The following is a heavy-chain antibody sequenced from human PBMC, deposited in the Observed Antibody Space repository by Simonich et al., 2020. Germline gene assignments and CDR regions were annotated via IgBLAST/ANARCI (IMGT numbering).Heavy chain of an antibody. CDR3: ARWPSIPASYGSGSYFDY. Sequence: QVQLVQSGAEVKKPGASVKVSCKASGYTFTGYYMHWARQAPGQVLEWMQGLKPNSGGTNYAQKFKGRVTMTRDTSISTAYMELSRLRSDDTAVYYCARWPSIPASYGSGSYFDYWGQGTLVTVSS. D-gene: IGHD3-10*01. V-gene: IGHV1-2*02. J-gene: IGHJ4*02. CDR1: GYTFTGYY. CDR2: LKPNSGGT.